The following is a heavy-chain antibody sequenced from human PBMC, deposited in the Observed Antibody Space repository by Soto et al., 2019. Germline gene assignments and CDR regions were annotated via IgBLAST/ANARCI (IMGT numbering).Heavy chain of an antibody. CDR1: GFTFSSYS. Sequence: GGSLRLSCAASGFTFSSYSMNWVRQAPGKGLEWVSYISSSSSTIYYADSVKGRFTISRDNAKNSLYLQMNSLRAEDTAVYYCARDGELEVGEIERWGQGTLVTVSS. D-gene: IGHD3-3*01. CDR2: ISSSSSTI. V-gene: IGHV3-48*01. CDR3: ARDGELEVGEIER. J-gene: IGHJ4*02.